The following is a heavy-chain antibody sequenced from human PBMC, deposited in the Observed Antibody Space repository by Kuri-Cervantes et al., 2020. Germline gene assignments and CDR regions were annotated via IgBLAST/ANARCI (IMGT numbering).Heavy chain of an antibody. CDR3: ATDVRTKGAFDY. CDR1: GYTFTGYY. D-gene: IGHD2/OR15-2a*01. CDR2: INPNSGGT. V-gene: IGHV1-2*02. J-gene: IGHJ4*02. Sequence: ASVKVSCKASGYTFTGYYMHWVRQAPGQGLEWMGWINPNSGGTNYAQKFQGRVTMTRDTSISTAYMELSRLRSEDTAVYYCATDVRTKGAFDYLGQGTLVTVSS.